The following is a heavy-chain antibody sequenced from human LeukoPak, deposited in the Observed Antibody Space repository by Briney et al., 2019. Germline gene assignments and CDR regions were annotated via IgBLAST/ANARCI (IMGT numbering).Heavy chain of an antibody. CDR1: GFTFSSYW. J-gene: IGHJ4*02. D-gene: IGHD6-13*01. Sequence: GGSLRLSCAASGFTFSSYWMSLVRQAPGKGLEWLANIKQDGSEKYYVDSVKGRFTISRDNAKNSLYLQMNSLRAEDTAVYYCAREQEGSSWDFDYWGQGTLVTVSS. CDR3: AREQEGSSWDFDY. V-gene: IGHV3-7*01. CDR2: IKQDGSEK.